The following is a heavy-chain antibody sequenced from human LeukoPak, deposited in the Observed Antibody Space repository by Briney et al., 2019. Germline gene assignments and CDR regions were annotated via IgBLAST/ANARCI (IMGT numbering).Heavy chain of an antibody. V-gene: IGHV3-9*01. J-gene: IGHJ4*02. CDR3: AKDKWGQWLAAPLDY. CDR2: ISWNSGSI. CDR1: GFTFDDYA. Sequence: GRSLRLSCAASGFTFDDYAMHWVRQAPGKGLEWVSGISWNSGSIGYADSVKGRFTISRDNAKNSLYLQMNSLRAEDTALYYCAKDKWGQWLAAPLDYWGQGTLVTVSS. D-gene: IGHD6-19*01.